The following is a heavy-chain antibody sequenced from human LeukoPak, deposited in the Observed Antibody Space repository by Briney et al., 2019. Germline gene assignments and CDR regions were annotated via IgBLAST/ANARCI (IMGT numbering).Heavy chain of an antibody. CDR3: ARGPSGYHNT. J-gene: IGHJ4*02. CDR1: EFSVGSNY. Sequence: GGSLRLSCAASEFSVGSNYMTWVRQAPGKGLEWVSLIYSGGSTYFADSVKGRFTISRDHSKNTLYLQMNSVRAEDTAVYYWARGPSGYHNTGGQGTLVTVSS. D-gene: IGHD5-12*01. CDR2: IYSGGST. V-gene: IGHV3-66*01.